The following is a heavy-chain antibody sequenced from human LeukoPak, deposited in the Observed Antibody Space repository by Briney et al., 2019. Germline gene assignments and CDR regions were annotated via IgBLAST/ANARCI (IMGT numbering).Heavy chain of an antibody. D-gene: IGHD3-10*01. CDR2: ISYDGSNK. J-gene: IGHJ4*02. CDR1: GFTFSSYG. V-gene: IGHV3-30*18. CDR3: AKARDTMVRGVGY. Sequence: GRSLRLSCAASGFTFSSYGMHWVRQAPGKGLEWVAVISYDGSNKYYADSVKGRFTISRDNSKNTLYLQMNRLRAEDTAVYYCAKARDTMVRGVGYWGQGALVTVSS.